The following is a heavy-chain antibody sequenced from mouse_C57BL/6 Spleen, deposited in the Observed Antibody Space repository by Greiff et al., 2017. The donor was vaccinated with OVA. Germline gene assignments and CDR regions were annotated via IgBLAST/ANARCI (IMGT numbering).Heavy chain of an antibody. J-gene: IGHJ3*01. D-gene: IGHD1-1*01. CDR2: ISYDGSN. CDR3: ASFTTVVATRAY. V-gene: IGHV3-6*01. Sequence: VQLQESGPGLVKPSQSLSLTCSVTGYSITSGYYWNWIRQFPGNKLEWMGYISYDGSNNYNPSLKNRISITRDTSKNQFFLKLNSVTTEDTATYYCASFTTVVATRAYWGQGTLVTVSA. CDR1: GYSITSGYY.